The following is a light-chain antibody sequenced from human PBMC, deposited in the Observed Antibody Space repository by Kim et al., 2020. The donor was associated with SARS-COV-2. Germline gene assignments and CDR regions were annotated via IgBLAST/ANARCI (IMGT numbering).Light chain of an antibody. J-gene: IGLJ3*02. V-gene: IGLV10-54*01. CDR2: RNN. Sequence: LTQPPSVSKGLRQTATLTCTGNRNDVGNEGATWLQQHQGHPPKLLSSRNNNRPSGISERFSASRSGDTASLTITGLQPEDEADYYCSAWDSSLSAWVFGVGTQLTVL. CDR3: SAWDSSLSAWV. CDR1: RNDVGNEG.